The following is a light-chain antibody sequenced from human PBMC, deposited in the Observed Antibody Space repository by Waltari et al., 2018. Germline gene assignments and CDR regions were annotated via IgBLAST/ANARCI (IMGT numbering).Light chain of an antibody. V-gene: IGKV4-1*01. CDR1: QSVLHSSNNKNY. J-gene: IGKJ1*01. CDR3: QQFQSHLRT. Sequence: DIVMTQSPESLAVSLCERATITCKSSQSVLHSSNNKNYFAWYQQKPGQPPKLLIYWASTRKSGVSDRFSGSGSGTDFTLTISSLQAEDVAVYYCQQFQSHLRTFGQGTKVEIK. CDR2: WAS.